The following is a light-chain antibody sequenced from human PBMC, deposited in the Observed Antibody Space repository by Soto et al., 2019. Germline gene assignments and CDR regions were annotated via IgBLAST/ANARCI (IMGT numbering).Light chain of an antibody. CDR3: GSYAASNTFV. CDR2: DVS. CDR1: SSDVGGYNY. Sequence: QSALTQPRSVSGSPGQSVTISCTGTSSDVGGYNYVSWYQQYSGKAPKVMIYDVSKRPSGVPDRFSGSKSGNTASLTISGLQAEDEADYYCGSYAASNTFVFGTGTKGTVL. V-gene: IGLV2-11*01. J-gene: IGLJ1*01.